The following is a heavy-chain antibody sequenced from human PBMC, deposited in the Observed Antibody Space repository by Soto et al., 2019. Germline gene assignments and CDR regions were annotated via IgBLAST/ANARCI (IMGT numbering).Heavy chain of an antibody. CDR2: IYYSGST. CDR1: GGSIGRGGYY. D-gene: IGHD6-19*01. Sequence: PSETLSLTCTVSGGSIGRGGYYWSWIRQHPGKGLEWIGYIYYSGSTYYNPSLKSRVTISVDTSKSQFSLKLSSVTAADTAVYYCARAFTDNSGPTLGMGDWGQGSTVTVSS. J-gene: IGHJ6*01. V-gene: IGHV4-31*03. CDR3: ARAFTDNSGPTLGMGD.